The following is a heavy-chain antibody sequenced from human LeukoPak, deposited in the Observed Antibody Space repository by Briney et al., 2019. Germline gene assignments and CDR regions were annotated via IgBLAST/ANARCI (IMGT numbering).Heavy chain of an antibody. CDR2: ISRSGGST. Sequence: PGGSLRLSCAASGFTFSSYAMSWVRQAPGKGLEWVSAISRSGGSTYYADSVKGRFTISRDNSKNTLYLQMNSLRAEDTAVYYCAQGHDFWSGYYTPVDYWGQGTLVTVSS. J-gene: IGHJ4*02. D-gene: IGHD3-3*01. CDR1: GFTFSSYA. V-gene: IGHV3-23*01. CDR3: AQGHDFWSGYYTPVDY.